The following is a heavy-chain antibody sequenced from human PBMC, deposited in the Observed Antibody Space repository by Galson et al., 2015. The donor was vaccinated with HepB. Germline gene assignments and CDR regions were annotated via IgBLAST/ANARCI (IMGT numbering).Heavy chain of an antibody. CDR2: IRSKANNYAT. D-gene: IGHD6-13*01. CDR3: AREGRFSSSWD. Sequence: SLRLSCAASGFTFSGSAMQWVRQASGKGLEWVGRIRSKANNYATAYAASVKGRFTISRDDSKNTAYLQMNSLRAEDTAVYYCAREGRFSSSWDWGQGTLVTVSS. V-gene: IGHV3-73*01. J-gene: IGHJ1*01. CDR1: GFTFSGSA.